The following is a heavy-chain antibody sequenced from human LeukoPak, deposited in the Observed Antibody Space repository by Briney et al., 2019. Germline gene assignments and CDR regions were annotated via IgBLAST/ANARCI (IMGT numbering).Heavy chain of an antibody. J-gene: IGHJ5*02. D-gene: IGHD6-13*01. CDR1: GFTFSSYG. CDR3: AKRSTSSWSPQYNWFDP. V-gene: IGHV3-23*01. CDR2: ISGSGGST. Sequence: GGSLRLSCAASGFTFSSYGMSWVRQAPGKGLEWVSDISGSGGSTYYADSVKGRFTISRDSSKNTLYLQMNSLRADDTAVYYCAKRSTSSWSPQYNWFDPWGQGTLVTVSS.